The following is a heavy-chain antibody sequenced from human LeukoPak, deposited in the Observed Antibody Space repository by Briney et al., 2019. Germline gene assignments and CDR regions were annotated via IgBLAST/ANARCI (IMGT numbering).Heavy chain of an antibody. CDR2: ISADNGNT. CDR1: GYTFTSYG. CDR3: AGDHEKLGYSNGYVVPFDI. D-gene: IGHD3-22*01. Sequence: ASVKVSCKASGYTFTSYGISWVRQAPGQGLEWMGCISADNGNTNYAQTLQGRFTMTTDASTSTAYLELSSLRSEDTAVYYCAGDHEKLGYSNGYVVPFDIWGQGTMVTVSS. J-gene: IGHJ3*02. V-gene: IGHV1-18*01.